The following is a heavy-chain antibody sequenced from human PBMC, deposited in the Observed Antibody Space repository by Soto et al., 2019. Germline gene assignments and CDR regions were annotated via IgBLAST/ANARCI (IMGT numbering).Heavy chain of an antibody. CDR3: ARDFIVVVPAAKYYYYYGMDV. V-gene: IGHV1-3*01. CDR2: INAGNGNT. J-gene: IGHJ6*02. CDR1: GYTYTSYA. Sequence: APVKVSCKAPGYTYTSYAMHWVRQAPGQRLEWMGWINAGNGNTKYSQKFQGRVTITRDTSASTAYRELSSLRAEDTAVDYCARDFIVVVPAAKYYYYYGMDVLGQGTTVPVSS. D-gene: IGHD2-2*01.